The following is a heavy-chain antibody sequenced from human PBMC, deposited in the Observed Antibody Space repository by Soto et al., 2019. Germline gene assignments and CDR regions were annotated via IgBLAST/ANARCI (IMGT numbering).Heavy chain of an antibody. CDR3: STEYYYYGSGSYWFDP. D-gene: IGHD3-10*01. Sequence: AQTLSLTCNVSGDSVSINSAAWNWIRQSPSRGLEWLGRTYYRSKWYNDYAVSVKSRITINPDTSNNQFSLQLNSVTPEHTAVYCCSTEYYYYGSGSYWFDPWGQGTLVTISS. V-gene: IGHV6-1*01. CDR1: GDSVSINSAA. CDR2: TYYRSKWYN. J-gene: IGHJ5*02.